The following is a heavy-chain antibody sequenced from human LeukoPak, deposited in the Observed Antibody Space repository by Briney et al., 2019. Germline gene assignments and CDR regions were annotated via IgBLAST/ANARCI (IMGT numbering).Heavy chain of an antibody. V-gene: IGHV4-31*03. J-gene: IGHJ5*02. CDR1: GGSISSGGYY. CDR3: ARATGRWFDP. Sequence: SETLSLTCNASGGSISSGGYYWSWIRQHPGKGLEWIGYIYYSGSTYYNPSLKSRVTISVDTSKNQFSLKLSSVTAADTAVYYCARATGRWFDPWGQGTLVTVSS. D-gene: IGHD3-10*01. CDR2: IYYSGST.